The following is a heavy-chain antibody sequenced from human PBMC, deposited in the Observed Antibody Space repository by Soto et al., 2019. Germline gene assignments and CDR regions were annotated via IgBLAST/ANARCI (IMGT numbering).Heavy chain of an antibody. J-gene: IGHJ4*02. Sequence: PSETLSLTCTVSGGSISSYYWSWIRQPPGKGLEWIGYIYYSGSTNYNPSLKSRVTISVDTSKNQFSLKLSSVTAADTAVYYCARGGRCLSDYYFASWGQGPLVTVSS. CDR2: IYYSGST. CDR3: ARGGRCLSDYYFAS. CDR1: GGSISSYY. V-gene: IGHV4-59*01. D-gene: IGHD3-16*01.